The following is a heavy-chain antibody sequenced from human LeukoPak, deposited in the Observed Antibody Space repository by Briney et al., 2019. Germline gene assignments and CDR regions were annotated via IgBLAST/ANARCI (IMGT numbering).Heavy chain of an antibody. J-gene: IGHJ4*02. D-gene: IGHD3-16*01. CDR2: ISGSGGST. Sequence: PGGSLRLSCAASGFTFSSYAMSWVRQAPGKGLEWVSGISGSGGSTYYADSVKGRFTISRDSPKNTLYLQLNSLRADDTALYYCAKGQSRFAGDVSASFDYWGQGTLVTVSS. CDR1: GFTFSSYA. CDR3: AKGQSRFAGDVSASFDY. V-gene: IGHV3-23*01.